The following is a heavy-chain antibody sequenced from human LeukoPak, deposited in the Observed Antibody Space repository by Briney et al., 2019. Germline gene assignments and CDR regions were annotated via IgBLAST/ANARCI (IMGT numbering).Heavy chain of an antibody. D-gene: IGHD3-22*01. CDR3: ARGRFNYDSSGYSSFYY. CDR2: IKQVGSEK. J-gene: IGHJ4*02. CDR1: GFTFSSYW. V-gene: IGHV3-7*01. Sequence: GGSLRLSCAASGFTFSSYWMSWVRQAPGKGREWLANIKQVGSEKYYVDSVKGRFTISRDNARNSLYLQMNSLRAEDTAVYYCARGRFNYDSSGYSSFYYWGQGTLVTVSS.